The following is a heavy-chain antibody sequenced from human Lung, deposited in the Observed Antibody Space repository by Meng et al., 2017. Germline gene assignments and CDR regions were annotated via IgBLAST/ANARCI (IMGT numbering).Heavy chain of an antibody. J-gene: IGHJ4*02. CDR2: INHSGST. V-gene: IGHV4-34*01. CDR3: ARGPTTMAHDFDY. Sequence: QVQRRQWGAGLVKPSETRSLTCVVSGGSFCDYYWSWIRQPPGKGLEWIGEINHSGSTNYNPSLESRATISADTSQNNLSLKLSSVTAADSAVYYCARGPTTMAHDFDYWGQGTLVTVSS. CDR1: GGSFCDYY. D-gene: IGHD4-11*01.